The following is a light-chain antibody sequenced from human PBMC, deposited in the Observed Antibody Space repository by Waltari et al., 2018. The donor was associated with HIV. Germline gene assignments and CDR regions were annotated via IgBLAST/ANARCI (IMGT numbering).Light chain of an antibody. CDR3: ATGDKSLNIVL. CDR2: DDN. V-gene: IGLV1-51*01. Sequence: QSVLPQSPPVSAAPGPPAPIPCSGRTSNIGSRSVSWYPHLPGTAPKLLNEDDNGRPSGTPDLFSGAKAGTSATLSITGLQTGDEDEYYCATGDKSLNIVLFGGGTKVTVL. J-gene: IGLJ2*01. CDR1: TSNIGSRS.